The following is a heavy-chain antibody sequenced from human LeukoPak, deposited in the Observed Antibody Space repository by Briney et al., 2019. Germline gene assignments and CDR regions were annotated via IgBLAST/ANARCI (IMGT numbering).Heavy chain of an antibody. CDR2: IIPIFGTA. CDR1: GGTFSSYA. CDR3: ASTLYGGYRYDY. J-gene: IGHJ4*02. D-gene: IGHD5-12*01. Sequence: GASVKVSCKASGGTFSSYAISWVRQAPGQGLEWMGGIIPIFGTASYAQKFQGRVTITTDESTSTAYMELSSLRSEDTAVYYCASTLYGGYRYDYWGQGTLVTVSS. V-gene: IGHV1-69*05.